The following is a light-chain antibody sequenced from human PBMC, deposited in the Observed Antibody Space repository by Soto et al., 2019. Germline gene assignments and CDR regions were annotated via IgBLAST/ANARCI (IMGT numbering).Light chain of an antibody. CDR3: QQYGDSPQT. CDR1: QSVGSS. J-gene: IGKJ1*01. Sequence: EIVLTQSPGTLSLSPGERATLSCRASQSVGSSLSWYQQKPGQAPRLLFYGASNRATAIPERFSGSGFGTDFTLTIARLEPEDFAVYYCQQYGDSPQTFGPGTKVEI. CDR2: GAS. V-gene: IGKV3-20*01.